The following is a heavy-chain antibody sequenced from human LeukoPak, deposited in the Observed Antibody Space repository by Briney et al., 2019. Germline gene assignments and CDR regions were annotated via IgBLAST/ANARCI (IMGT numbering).Heavy chain of an antibody. J-gene: IGHJ4*02. CDR1: GYTFTSYG. CDR3: ARDWIPNLYYYDSSGGSYFDY. V-gene: IGHV1-18*01. CDR2: ISAYNGNT. D-gene: IGHD3-22*01. Sequence: GASVKVSCKASGYTFTSYGISWVRQAPGQGLEWMGWISAYNGNTNYAQKLQGRVTMTTDTSTSTAYMELRSLRSDDTAVYYCARDWIPNLYYYDSSGGSYFDYWGQGTLVTVSS.